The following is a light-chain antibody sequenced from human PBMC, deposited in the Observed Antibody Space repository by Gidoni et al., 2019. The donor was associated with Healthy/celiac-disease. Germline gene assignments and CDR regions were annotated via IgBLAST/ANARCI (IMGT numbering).Light chain of an antibody. Sequence: QSVLTQPPSVSGAPGQRVTISCTGSSSNTGAGYDVHWYQQLPGTAPKLLIYGNSNRPSGVPDRFSGSKSGTSASLAITGLQAEDEADYYCQSYDSSLSCVFGTGTKVTVL. J-gene: IGLJ1*01. CDR1: SSNTGAGYD. CDR3: QSYDSSLSCV. V-gene: IGLV1-40*01. CDR2: GNS.